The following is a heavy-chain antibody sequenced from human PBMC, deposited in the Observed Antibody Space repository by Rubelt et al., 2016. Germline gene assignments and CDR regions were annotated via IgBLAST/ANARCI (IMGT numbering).Heavy chain of an antibody. CDR3: ARDLPPFRRYNWNFPLDY. D-gene: IGHD1-7*01. CDR2: ISAYNGNT. CDR1: GYTFTSYG. V-gene: IGHV1-18*01. Sequence: QVQLVQSGAEVKKPGASVKVSCKASGYTFTSYGISWVRQAPGQGLEWMGWISAYNGNTNYAQKLHGSVTMTTDQSTSTAYMGLRSLRSADTAVYYCARDLPPFRRYNWNFPLDYWGQGTLVTVSS. J-gene: IGHJ4*02.